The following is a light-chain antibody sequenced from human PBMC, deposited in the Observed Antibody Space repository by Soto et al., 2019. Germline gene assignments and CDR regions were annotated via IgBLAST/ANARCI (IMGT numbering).Light chain of an antibody. Sequence: QSVLTQPPSVSEAPRQRVTIPCSGSSSNIGNNAVTWYQQLPGKAPKLLIYYDDLLPSGVSDRFSGSRSGTSASLAIRGLQSEDEADYYFAAWDDTLKGPVFGGGTKLTVL. CDR2: YDD. V-gene: IGLV1-36*01. CDR1: SSNIGNNA. CDR3: AAWDDTLKGPV. J-gene: IGLJ3*02.